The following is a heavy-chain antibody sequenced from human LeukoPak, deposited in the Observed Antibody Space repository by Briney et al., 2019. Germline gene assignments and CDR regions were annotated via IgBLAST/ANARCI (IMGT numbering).Heavy chain of an antibody. Sequence: GGSLRLSCAASGFTVSSNYMSWVRQAPGKGLEWVSIFYRGGSTYYADSVKGRFTVSRDNSKNILYLQMNSLRAEDTAVYYCARSQDGSGSYFYYFYVDVWGKGTTV. CDR2: FYRGGST. J-gene: IGHJ6*03. V-gene: IGHV3-66*01. CDR1: GFTVSSNY. CDR3: ARSQDGSGSYFYYFYVDV. D-gene: IGHD3-10*01.